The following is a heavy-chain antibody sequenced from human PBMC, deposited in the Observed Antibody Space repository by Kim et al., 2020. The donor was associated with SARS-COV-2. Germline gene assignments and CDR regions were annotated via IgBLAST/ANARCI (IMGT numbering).Heavy chain of an antibody. V-gene: IGHV3-15*01. J-gene: IGHJ6*02. CDR1: GFTFRNAW. CDR3: TSGLGDYCGGDCYSRV. Sequence: GGSLRLSCAASGFTFRNAWMNWVRQAPGKGLEWVGRIKSKTNGGTTAYAAPVKGRFTISRDDSTNTLYLQMNSLKTEDTAVYYCTSGLGDYCGGDCYSRVWGQGTTVTVSS. D-gene: IGHD2-21*02. CDR2: IKSKTNGGTT.